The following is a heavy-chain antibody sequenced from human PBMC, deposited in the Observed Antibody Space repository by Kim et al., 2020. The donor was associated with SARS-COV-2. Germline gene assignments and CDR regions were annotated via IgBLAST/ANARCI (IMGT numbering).Heavy chain of an antibody. Sequence: TLSLTCTVSGGSVSSGSYYWGWIRQPPGKGLEWIVLIYNSGSTYYNPSLKSRVTISIDTSKNQFSLKLSSVTAADTAVYYCARHTKEEQHLVRGFDNWGQGTLVTVSS. V-gene: IGHV4-39*01. CDR3: ARHTKEEQHLVRGFDN. CDR2: IYNSGST. D-gene: IGHD6-13*01. J-gene: IGHJ4*02. CDR1: GGSVSSGSYY.